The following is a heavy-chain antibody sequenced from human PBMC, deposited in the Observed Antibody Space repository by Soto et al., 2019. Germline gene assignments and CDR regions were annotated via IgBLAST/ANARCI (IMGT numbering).Heavy chain of an antibody. D-gene: IGHD4-4*01. CDR1: GGSISSGDYY. CDR2: IYYSGST. CDR3: ARDEGDYSNYYYYYGMDV. J-gene: IGHJ6*02. Sequence: QVQLQESGPGLVKPSQTLSLTCTVSGGSISSGDYYWSWIRQPPGKGLEWIGYIYYSGSTYYNPXXKSRVTISVDXXKXQXXLKLSSVTAADTAVYYCARDEGDYSNYYYYYGMDVWGQGTTVTVSS. V-gene: IGHV4-30-4*01.